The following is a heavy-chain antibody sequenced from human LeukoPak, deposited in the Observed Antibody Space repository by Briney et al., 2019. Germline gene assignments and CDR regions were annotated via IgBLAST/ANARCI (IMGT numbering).Heavy chain of an antibody. CDR3: ARVARCTSCFDVDY. CDR2: FFLKGST. J-gene: IGHJ4*02. V-gene: IGHV4-38-2*02. D-gene: IGHD2-2*01. CDR1: GGSFRGDYY. Sequence: SETLSLTCTVSGGSFRGDYYWGWIRQPPGKGLEWIGSFFLKGSTYYNPSLKSRVTISVDTSKNQFSLTLSSVTAADTAVYYCARVARCTSCFDVDYWGQGTLVTVSS.